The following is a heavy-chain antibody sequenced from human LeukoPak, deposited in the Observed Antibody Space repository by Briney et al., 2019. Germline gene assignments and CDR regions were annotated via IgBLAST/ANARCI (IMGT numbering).Heavy chain of an antibody. Sequence: PGGSRRISCATPGFSFTDYPMNRVRQAPGKGLEWISDIRTTAEGAKYAYYADSVKGRVTISRDDGKNTLYLHMNSLRDDDTAVYYAAEGIRYAFDYWGQGILVTVSS. CDR1: GFSFTDYP. CDR3: AEGIRYAFDY. CDR2: IRTTAEGAKYA. D-gene: IGHD3-9*01. J-gene: IGHJ4*02. V-gene: IGHV3-48*02.